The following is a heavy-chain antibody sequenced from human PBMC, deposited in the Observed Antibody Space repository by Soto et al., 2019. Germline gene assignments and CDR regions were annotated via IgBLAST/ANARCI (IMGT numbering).Heavy chain of an antibody. D-gene: IGHD3-22*01. CDR3: ARVGAHYYDDPRSWFDP. J-gene: IGHJ5*02. Sequence: SETLSLTCTVSCGSISSYYWSWIRQPPGKGLEWIGYIYYSGSTNYNPSLKSRVTISVDTSKNQFSLKLSSVTAADTAVYYCARVGAHYYDDPRSWFDPWGQGTLVTVSS. CDR2: IYYSGST. CDR1: CGSISSYY. V-gene: IGHV4-59*01.